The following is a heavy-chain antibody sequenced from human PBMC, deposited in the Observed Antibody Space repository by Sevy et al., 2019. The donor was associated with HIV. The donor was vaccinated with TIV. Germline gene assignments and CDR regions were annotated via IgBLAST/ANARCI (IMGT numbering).Heavy chain of an antibody. CDR3: ARTTSDYGGNSGDFDY. J-gene: IGHJ4*02. CDR2: IKQDGSEK. V-gene: IGHV3-7*03. Sequence: GGSLRLSCAASGFTFSSYWMSWVRQAPGKGLERVANIKQDGSEKYYVDSVKGRFTISRDNAKNSLYLQMNSLRAEDTAVYYCARTTSDYGGNSGDFDYWGQGTLVTVSS. CDR1: GFTFSSYW. D-gene: IGHD4-17*01.